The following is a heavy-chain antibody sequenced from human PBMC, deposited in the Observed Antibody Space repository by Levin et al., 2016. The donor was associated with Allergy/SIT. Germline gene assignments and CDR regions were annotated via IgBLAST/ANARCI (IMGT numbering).Heavy chain of an antibody. CDR3: ARSTPGSSSWYFPDY. CDR2: IYYSGST. J-gene: IGHJ4*02. Sequence: SETLSLTCTVSGGSISSYYWSWIRQPPGKGLEWIGYIYYSGSTNYNPSLKSRVTISVDTSKNQFSLKLSSVTAADTAVYYCARSTPGSSSWYFPDYWGQGTLVTVSS. CDR1: GGSISSYY. D-gene: IGHD6-13*01. V-gene: IGHV4-59*08.